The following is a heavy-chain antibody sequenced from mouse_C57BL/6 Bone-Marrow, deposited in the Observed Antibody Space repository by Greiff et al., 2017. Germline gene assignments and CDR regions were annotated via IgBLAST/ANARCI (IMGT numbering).Heavy chain of an antibody. D-gene: IGHD2-4*01. CDR2: INSDGGST. CDR1: EYEFPSHD. Sequence: EVQVVESGGGLVQPGESLKLSCESNEYEFPSHDMSWVRKTPEKRLELVAAINSDGGSTSYPDTMERRFIISRDNTKKTLYLQMSSLRSEDTALYYCASYYDYPYAMDYWGQGTSVTVSS. CDR3: ASYYDYPYAMDY. V-gene: IGHV5-2*01. J-gene: IGHJ4*01.